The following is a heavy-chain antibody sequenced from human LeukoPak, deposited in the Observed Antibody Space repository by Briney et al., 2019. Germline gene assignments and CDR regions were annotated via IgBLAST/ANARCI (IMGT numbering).Heavy chain of an antibody. D-gene: IGHD5-18*01. V-gene: IGHV1-8*01. CDR2: MNPNSGNT. CDR3: ARLSYSQLYYYYYGMDV. Sequence: ASVKVSCKASGYTFTSYDINWVRQATGQGLEWMGWMNPNSGNTGYAQKFQGRVTMTRNTSISTAYMELSSLRSEDTAVYHCARLSYSQLYYYYYGMDVWGQGTTVTVSS. CDR1: GYTFTSYD. J-gene: IGHJ6*02.